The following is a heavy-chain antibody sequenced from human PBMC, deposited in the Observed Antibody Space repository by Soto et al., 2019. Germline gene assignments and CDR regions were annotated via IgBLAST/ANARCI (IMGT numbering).Heavy chain of an antibody. Sequence: GESLKISCXGSGYTFFSFWIVWVRQVPGKGLEWVGRIDPGDSSATYSPTFQGHVTISADRSTRSAYLQWRSLRASDTAIYFCARRYCSRADCYSDSWGQGSLVTVSS. D-gene: IGHD2-2*01. CDR3: ARRYCSRADCYSDS. V-gene: IGHV5-10-1*01. J-gene: IGHJ4*02. CDR2: IDPGDSSA. CDR1: GYTFFSFW.